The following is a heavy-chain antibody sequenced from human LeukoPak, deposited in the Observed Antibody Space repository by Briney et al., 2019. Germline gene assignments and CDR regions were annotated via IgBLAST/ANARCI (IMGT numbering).Heavy chain of an antibody. Sequence: ASVKVSCKASGYTFTSYGISWVRQAPGQGLEWMGWISAYNGNTNYAQKLQGRVTMTTDTSTSTAYMELRSLRSDDTAVYYCARGSKANYDFWSGYFLVAFDIWGQGTMVTVSS. CDR3: ARGSKANYDFWSGYFLVAFDI. V-gene: IGHV1-18*01. J-gene: IGHJ3*02. CDR1: GYTFTSYG. D-gene: IGHD3-3*01. CDR2: ISAYNGNT.